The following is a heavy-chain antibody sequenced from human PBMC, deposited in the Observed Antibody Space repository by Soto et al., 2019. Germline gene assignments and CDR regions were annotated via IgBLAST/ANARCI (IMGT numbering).Heavy chain of an antibody. J-gene: IGHJ4*02. CDR1: GFTFTSSA. D-gene: IGHD3-3*01. CDR2: IVVGSGNT. CDR3: AAASHYDFWSGYPPTHDY. Sequence: QMQLVQSGPEVKKPGTSVKVSCNASGFTFTSSAVQWVRQARGQRLEWIGWIVVGSGNTNYAQKFQERVTITRDMSTSTAYMELSSLRSEDTAVYYCAAASHYDFWSGYPPTHDYWGQGTLVTVSS. V-gene: IGHV1-58*01.